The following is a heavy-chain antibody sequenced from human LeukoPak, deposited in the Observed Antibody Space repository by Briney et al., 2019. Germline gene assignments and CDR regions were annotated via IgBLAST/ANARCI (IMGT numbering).Heavy chain of an antibody. Sequence: GASVKVSCKASGYTFTSYYMHWVRQAPGQGLEWMGIINPSGGSTSYAQKFQGRVTMTRDTSTSTVYMELSSLRSEDTAVYYCARVIKDFWSPTEDADYYYYGMDVWGQGTTVTVSS. D-gene: IGHD3-3*01. V-gene: IGHV1-46*01. CDR2: INPSGGST. CDR3: ARVIKDFWSPTEDADYYYYGMDV. CDR1: GYTFTSYY. J-gene: IGHJ6*02.